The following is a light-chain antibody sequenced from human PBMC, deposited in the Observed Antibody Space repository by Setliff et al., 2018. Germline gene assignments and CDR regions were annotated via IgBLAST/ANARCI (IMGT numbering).Light chain of an antibody. CDR3: CSYAGIYTYV. J-gene: IGLJ1*01. V-gene: IGLV2-11*01. CDR1: NSDVGGYKY. Sequence: QSALAQPRSVSGSPGQSVTISCTGTNSDVGGYKYVSWYQQHPGKAPRFMIYDVSKRPSGVPDRFSGSKSGNTASLTISGLQAEDEADYYCCSYAGIYTYVFGSGTKVT. CDR2: DVS.